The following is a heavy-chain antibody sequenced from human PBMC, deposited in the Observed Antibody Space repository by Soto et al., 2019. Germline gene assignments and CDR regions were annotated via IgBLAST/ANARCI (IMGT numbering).Heavy chain of an antibody. Sequence: VGSLRLSCAASGFAVSANYISWVRQAPGKGLEWISIIYSGGSTYYADSVEGRFTISRDNSKNTVYLQMNSLRPEDTAVYYCAREDGNNSVFDYWGQGTLVTVSS. CDR2: IYSGGST. CDR3: AREDGNNSVFDY. J-gene: IGHJ4*02. D-gene: IGHD2-21*01. CDR1: GFAVSANY. V-gene: IGHV3-53*01.